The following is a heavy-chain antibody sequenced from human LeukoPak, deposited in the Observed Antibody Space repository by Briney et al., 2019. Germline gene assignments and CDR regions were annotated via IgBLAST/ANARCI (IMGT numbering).Heavy chain of an antibody. D-gene: IGHD2-15*01. CDR1: GFTFSNYW. Sequence: GGSLRLSCAAAGFTFSNYWMSWVRQAPGKGLEWVANIKQDGSENYYVDSVKGRFTISRDNAKNSLYLQMNSLRAEDTAVYYCARSLGYCSGTTCYPFDYWGQGTLVTVSS. CDR2: IKQDGSEN. CDR3: ARSLGYCSGTTCYPFDY. J-gene: IGHJ4*02. V-gene: IGHV3-7*04.